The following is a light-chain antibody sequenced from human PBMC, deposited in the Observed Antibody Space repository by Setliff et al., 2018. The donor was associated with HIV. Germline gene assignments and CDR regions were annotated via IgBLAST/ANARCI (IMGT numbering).Light chain of an antibody. CDR3: AAWDDSLNVV. V-gene: IGLV1-47*01. CDR2: RND. CDR1: SSNIGSNY. J-gene: IGLJ1*01. Sequence: QSVLTQPPSASGTPGQRVTISCSGSSSNIGSNYVYWYQQLPGTAPKLLIYRNDQRPSGVPDRFSGSKSGTSASLAISGLRSEDEADYYCAAWDDSLNVVFGTGTKVNVL.